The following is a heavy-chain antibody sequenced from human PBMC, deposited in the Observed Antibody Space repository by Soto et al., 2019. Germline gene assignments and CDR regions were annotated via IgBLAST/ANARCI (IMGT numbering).Heavy chain of an antibody. CDR3: ARVAAAGDNYGMDV. J-gene: IGHJ6*02. CDR2: ISSSGSTI. V-gene: IGHV3-48*03. D-gene: IGHD6-13*01. Sequence: GGSLRLSCAASGFTFSSYEMNWVRQAPGKGLEWVSYISSSGSTIYYADSVKGRFTISRDNAKNSLYLQMNSLRAEDTAVYYCARVAAAGDNYGMDVWGQGTTVTFSS. CDR1: GFTFSSYE.